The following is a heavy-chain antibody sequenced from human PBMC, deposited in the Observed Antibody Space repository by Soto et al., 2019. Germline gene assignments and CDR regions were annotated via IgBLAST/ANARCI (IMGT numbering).Heavy chain of an antibody. V-gene: IGHV1-18*01. CDR2: ISTYNGNT. J-gene: IGHJ5*02. Sequence: ASVKVSCKASGYTFTSYGISWARQAPGQGLEWMGWISTYNGNTNYAQKLQGRVTMTTDTSTSTAYMELRSLRSDDTAVYYCARLSLVGAYNWFDPWGQGTLVTVSS. CDR3: ARLSLVGAYNWFDP. CDR1: GYTFTSYG. D-gene: IGHD1-26*01.